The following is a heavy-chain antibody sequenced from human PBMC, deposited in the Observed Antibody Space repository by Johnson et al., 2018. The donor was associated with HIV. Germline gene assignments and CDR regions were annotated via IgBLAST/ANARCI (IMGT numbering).Heavy chain of an antibody. D-gene: IGHD3-22*01. CDR2: ISGSGGST. V-gene: IGHV3-NL1*01. CDR3: ARPYDSSGYNRWYVPDAVDM. Sequence: QVQLVESGGGVVQPGRSLRLSCAASGFTFSNYAMHWVRQAPGKGLEWVSAISGSGGSTYYADSVKGRFTISRDNSKNTLYLQMNSLRAEDTAVYYCARPYDSSGYNRWYVPDAVDMWGQGTMVTVSS. J-gene: IGHJ3*02. CDR1: GFTFSNYA.